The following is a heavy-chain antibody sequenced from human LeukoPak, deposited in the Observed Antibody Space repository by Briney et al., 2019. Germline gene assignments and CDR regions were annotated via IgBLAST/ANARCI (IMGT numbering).Heavy chain of an antibody. CDR1: GGTFSSYA. V-gene: IGHV1-69*05. CDR3: ARGVLWFGELESYYYMDV. D-gene: IGHD3-10*01. J-gene: IGHJ6*03. CDR2: IIPIFGTA. Sequence: SVKASCKASGGTFSSYAISWVRQAPGQGLEWMGGIIPIFGTANYAQKFQGRVTITTDESTSTAYMELSSLRSEDTAVYYCARGVLWFGELESYYYMDVWGKGTTVTVSS.